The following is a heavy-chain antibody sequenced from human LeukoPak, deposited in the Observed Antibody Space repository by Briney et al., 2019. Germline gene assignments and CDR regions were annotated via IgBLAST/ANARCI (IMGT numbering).Heavy chain of an antibody. CDR1: GYSFTDYY. D-gene: IGHD2-21*02. V-gene: IGHV1-2*02. CDR3: ARAYCGGDCYPFPPDYMDV. CDR2: INPNSGGT. J-gene: IGHJ6*03. Sequence: GASVKVSCKASGYSFTDYYMHWVRQAPGQGLEWMGWINPNSGGTNYAQKLQGRVTMTTDTSTSTAYMELRSLRSDDTAVYYCARAYCGGDCYPFPPDYMDVWGKGTTVTISS.